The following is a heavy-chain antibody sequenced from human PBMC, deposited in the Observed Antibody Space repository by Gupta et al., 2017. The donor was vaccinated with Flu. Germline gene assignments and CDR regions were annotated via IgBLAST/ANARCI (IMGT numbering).Heavy chain of an antibody. V-gene: IGHV3-9*01. CDR2: ISWNSGSI. Sequence: EVQLVESGGGLVQPGRSLRLSCAASGFTFDDYAMHWVRQAPGKGLEWVSGISWNSGSIGYADSVKGRFTISRDNAKNSLYLQMNSLRAEDTALYYCAKAKGDYYDSSGYYSPYYFDYWGQGTLVTVSS. J-gene: IGHJ4*02. D-gene: IGHD3-22*01. CDR1: GFTFDDYA. CDR3: AKAKGDYYDSSGYYSPYYFDY.